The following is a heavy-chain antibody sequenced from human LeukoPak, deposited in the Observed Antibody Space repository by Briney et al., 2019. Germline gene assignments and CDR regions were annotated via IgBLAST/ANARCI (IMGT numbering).Heavy chain of an antibody. V-gene: IGHV4-59*01. CDR1: GGSISSYY. CDR2: IYYSGST. CDR3: ARGAWFDP. Sequence: KPSETLSLTCTVSGGSISSYYWSWIRQPPGKGLEWIGYIYYSGSTNYNPSLKSRVTISVDTSKNQFSLKLSSVTAADTAVYYCARGAWFDPWGQGTLVTVSS. J-gene: IGHJ5*02.